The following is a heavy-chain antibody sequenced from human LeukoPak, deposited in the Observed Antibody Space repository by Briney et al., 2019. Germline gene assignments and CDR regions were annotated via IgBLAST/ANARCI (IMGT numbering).Heavy chain of an antibody. CDR2: INPNSGGT. V-gene: IGHV1-2*02. Sequence: VASVKVSCKASGYTFTGYCMHWVRQAPGQGLEWMGWINPNSGGTNYAQKFQGRVTMTRDTSISTAYMELSRLGSDDTAVYYCARDRVAARPRWFGDWGQGTLVTVSS. CDR1: GYTFTGYC. D-gene: IGHD6-6*01. J-gene: IGHJ4*02. CDR3: ARDRVAARPRWFGD.